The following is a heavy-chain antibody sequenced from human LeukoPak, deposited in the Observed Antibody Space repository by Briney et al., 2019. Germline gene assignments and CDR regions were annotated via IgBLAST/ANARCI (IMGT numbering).Heavy chain of an antibody. J-gene: IGHJ4*02. D-gene: IGHD3-16*01. CDR3: ALGQIQPLDY. CDR1: GGSFSGYY. CDR2: INHSGST. V-gene: IGHV4-34*01. Sequence: SETLSLTCAVYGGSFSGYYWSWIRQPPGKGLEWIGEINHSGSTNYNPPLKSRVTISVDTSKNQFSLKLSSVTAADTAVYYCALGQIQPLDYWGQGTLVTVSS.